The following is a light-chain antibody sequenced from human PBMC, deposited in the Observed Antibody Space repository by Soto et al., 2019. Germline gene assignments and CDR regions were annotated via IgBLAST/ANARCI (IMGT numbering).Light chain of an antibody. CDR3: CSYAGTYTV. Sequence: QSALTQPRSVSGSPGQSVTISCTGTSSDVGGYNYVSWYQQYPGKVPKLMIYDVSKRPSGVPDRFSGSKSGNTASLTISGLQAEDEADYYCCSYAGTYTVFGGGTKVTVL. CDR1: SSDVGGYNY. CDR2: DVS. V-gene: IGLV2-11*01. J-gene: IGLJ2*01.